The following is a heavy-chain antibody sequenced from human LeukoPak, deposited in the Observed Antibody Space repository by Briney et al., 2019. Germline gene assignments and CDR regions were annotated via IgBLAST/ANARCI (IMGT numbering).Heavy chain of an antibody. CDR1: GFTFSSYA. D-gene: IGHD6-19*01. Sequence: GGSLRLSCAASGFTFSSYAMHWVRQAPGKGLEWVAVISYDGSNKYYADSVKGRFTISRDNSKNTLYLQMNSLRAEDTAVYYCASSLVRPYSSGWYYGYYYYGMDVWGQGTTVTVSS. CDR2: ISYDGSNK. V-gene: IGHV3-30-3*01. J-gene: IGHJ6*02. CDR3: ASSLVRPYSSGWYYGYYYYGMDV.